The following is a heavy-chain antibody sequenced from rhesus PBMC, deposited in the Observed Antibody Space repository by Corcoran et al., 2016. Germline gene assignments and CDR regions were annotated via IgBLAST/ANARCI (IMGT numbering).Heavy chain of an antibody. CDR3: ARGVTGYYFGS. V-gene: IGHV3S5*01. CDR2: ITGGGATT. D-gene: IGHD3-3*01. J-gene: IGHJ4*01. CDR1: GLTFSRYG. Sequence: EVQVVETGGALVQPGGSLNPSCAASGLTFSRYGMSWARQAPGKGLEWVSAITGGGATTYYDRSVKDRITNSRDNSKTTLSLQMNSLRPEDTAVYYCARGVTGYYFGSWGQGVLVTVSS.